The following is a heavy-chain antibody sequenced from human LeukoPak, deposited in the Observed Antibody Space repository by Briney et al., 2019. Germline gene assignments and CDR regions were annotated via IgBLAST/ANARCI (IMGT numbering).Heavy chain of an antibody. D-gene: IGHD5-12*01. CDR2: FDPEDGET. V-gene: IGHV1-24*01. J-gene: IGHJ5*02. CDR1: GYTLTELS. Sequence: ASVKVSCKVSGYTLTELSMHWVRQAPGKGLEWMGGFDPEDGETIYAQKFQGRVTMTEDTSTDTAYMELSSLRSEDTAVYYCATWGRSGYDRTWFDPWGQGTLVTVSS. CDR3: ATWGRSGYDRTWFDP.